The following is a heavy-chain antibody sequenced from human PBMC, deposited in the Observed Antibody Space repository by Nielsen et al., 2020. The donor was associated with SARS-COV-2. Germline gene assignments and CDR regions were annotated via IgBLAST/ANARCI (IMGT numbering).Heavy chain of an antibody. D-gene: IGHD2-8*01. CDR3: AKELMVYAMDAFDI. CDR2: ISYDGSNK. Sequence: GESLKISCAASGFTFSSYGMHWVRQAPGRGLEWVAVISYDGSNKYYADSVKGRFTISRDNSKNTLYLQMNSLRAEDTAVYYCAKELMVYAMDAFDIWGQGTMVTVSS. J-gene: IGHJ3*02. V-gene: IGHV3-30*18. CDR1: GFTFSSYG.